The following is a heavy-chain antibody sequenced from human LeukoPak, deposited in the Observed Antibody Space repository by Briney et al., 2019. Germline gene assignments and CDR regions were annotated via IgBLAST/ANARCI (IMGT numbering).Heavy chain of an antibody. CDR1: GGSVSSDNW. Sequence: PSETLSLTCAFSGGSVSSDNWWSWDRQPPGKGLEWIGEIHHSWNTNYSPSLKSRVTISLDKSRNPSSLKLNSVTAADTAVYYCAKAGVWLPAVWGQGTLVTVSS. D-gene: IGHD3-9*01. CDR2: IHHSWNT. V-gene: IGHV4-4*02. CDR3: AKAGVWLPAV. J-gene: IGHJ4*02.